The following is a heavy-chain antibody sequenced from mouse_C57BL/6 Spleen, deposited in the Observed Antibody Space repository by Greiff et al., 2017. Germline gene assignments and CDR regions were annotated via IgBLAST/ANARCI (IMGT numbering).Heavy chain of an antibody. CDR2: FYPGSGSI. CDR3: ASHAIDSSGLAY. D-gene: IGHD3-2*02. Sequence: QVQLQQSGAELVKPGASVKLSCKASGYTFTEYTIHWVKQRSGQGLEWIGWFYPGSGSIKYNEKFKDKATLTADKSSSTVYMELSRLTSEDAAVYCCASHAIDSSGLAYWGQGTLVTVSA. J-gene: IGHJ3*01. CDR1: GYTFTEYT. V-gene: IGHV1-62-2*01.